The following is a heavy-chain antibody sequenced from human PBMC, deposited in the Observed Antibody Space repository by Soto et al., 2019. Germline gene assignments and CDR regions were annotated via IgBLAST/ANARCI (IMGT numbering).Heavy chain of an antibody. CDR2: IYYSGST. D-gene: IGHD3-10*01. CDR1: GGSISSYY. CDR3: ASWTYYYGSGPFEP. J-gene: IGHJ5*02. V-gene: IGHV4-59*01. Sequence: SETLSLTCTVSGGSISSYYWSWIRQPPGKGLEWIGYIYYSGSTNYNPSLKSRVTISVDTSKNQFSLKLSSVTAADTAVYYCASWTYYYGSGPFEPWGQGTLVTVSS.